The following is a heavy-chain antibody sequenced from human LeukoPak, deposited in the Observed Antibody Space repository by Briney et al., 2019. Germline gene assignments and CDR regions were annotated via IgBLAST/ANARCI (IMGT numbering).Heavy chain of an antibody. V-gene: IGHV1-18*01. CDR3: AREMGSSGYYYKPYNWFDP. CDR2: ISAYNGNT. Sequence: GASVKVSCKASGYTFTSYGISWVRQAPGQRLEWMGWISAYNGNTNYAQKLQGRVTMTTDTSTSTAYMELRSLRSDDTAVYYCAREMGSSGYYYKPYNWFDPWGQGTLVTVSS. D-gene: IGHD3-22*01. J-gene: IGHJ5*02. CDR1: GYTFTSYG.